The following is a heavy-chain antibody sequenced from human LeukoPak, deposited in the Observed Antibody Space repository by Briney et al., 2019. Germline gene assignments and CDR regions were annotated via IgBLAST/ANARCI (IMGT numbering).Heavy chain of an antibody. Sequence: GESLKISCKGSGYNFVAHWIVWMRQMPGKGLEWVGSIYPGDAETKYNSSFEGQVTISTDKSITTAYLQWRGLRASDTALYFCARRSSSCSGGTCDFYYYDSWGQGTRVTVSS. J-gene: IGHJ4*02. CDR2: IYPGDAET. CDR3: ARRSSSCSGGTCDFYYYDS. CDR1: GYNFVAHW. D-gene: IGHD6-6*01. V-gene: IGHV5-51*01.